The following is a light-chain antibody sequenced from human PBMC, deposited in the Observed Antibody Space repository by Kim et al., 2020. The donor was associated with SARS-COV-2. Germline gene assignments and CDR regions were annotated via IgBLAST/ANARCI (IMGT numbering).Light chain of an antibody. J-gene: IGLJ2*01. CDR3: QVWDSSSDHRV. V-gene: IGLV3-21*04. CDR1: NIGSKR. Sequence: PGKTARITCGGNNIGSKRVHWYQQKPGQAPVLVIYYDSDRPSGIPERFSGSNSGNTATLTISRVEAGDEADYYCQVWDSSSDHRVFGGGTQLTVL. CDR2: YDS.